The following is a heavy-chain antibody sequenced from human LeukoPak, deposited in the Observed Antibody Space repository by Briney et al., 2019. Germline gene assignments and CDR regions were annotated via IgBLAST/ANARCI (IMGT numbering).Heavy chain of an antibody. V-gene: IGHV1-2*02. D-gene: IGHD3-10*01. Sequence: AASVKVSCKASGYTFTGYYMHWVRQAPGQGLEWMGWINPNSGGTNYAQKFQGRVTMTRDTSISTAYMELSRLRSDDTAVYYCARDSVTMVNWFDPWGQGTLVTVSS. CDR1: GYTFTGYY. CDR2: INPNSGGT. CDR3: ARDSVTMVNWFDP. J-gene: IGHJ5*02.